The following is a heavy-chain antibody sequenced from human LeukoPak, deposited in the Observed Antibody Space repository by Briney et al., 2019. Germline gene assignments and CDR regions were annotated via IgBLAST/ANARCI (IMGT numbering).Heavy chain of an antibody. J-gene: IGHJ4*02. D-gene: IGHD3-10*01. CDR1: GGSFSGYY. V-gene: IGHV4-34*01. CDR2: INHSGST. Sequence: SETLSLTCAVYGGSFSGYYWSWIRQPPGKGLEWIGEINHSGSTNYNPSLKSRVTISVDTSKNQFSLKLSSVTAADTAVYYCARRITMVRGAKFAYWGQGTLVTVSS. CDR3: ARRITMVRGAKFAY.